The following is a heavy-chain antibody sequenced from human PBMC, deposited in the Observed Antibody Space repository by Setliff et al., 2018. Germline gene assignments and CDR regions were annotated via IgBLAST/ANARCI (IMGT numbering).Heavy chain of an antibody. CDR2: ISYDGSNK. Sequence: PGGSLRLSCAASGFTFSSYGMHWVRQAPGKGLEWVAVISYDGSNKYYADSVKGRFTISRDNSKNTLYLHLSSLRVEDTATYYCARDRGGTNPWFDFWGQGTQVTVSS. V-gene: IGHV3-30*03. J-gene: IGHJ5*01. D-gene: IGHD3-10*01. CDR3: ARDRGGTNPWFDF. CDR1: GFTFSSYG.